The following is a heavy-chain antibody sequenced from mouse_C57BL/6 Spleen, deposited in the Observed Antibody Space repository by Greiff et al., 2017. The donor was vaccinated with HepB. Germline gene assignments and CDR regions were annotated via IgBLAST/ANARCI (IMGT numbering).Heavy chain of an antibody. CDR1: GYTFTNYW. D-gene: IGHD2-4*01. V-gene: IGHV1-63*01. CDR2: IYPGGGYT. Sequence: VKLMESGAELVRPGTSVKMSCKASGYTFTNYWIGWAKQRPGHGLEWIGDIYPGGGYTNYNEKFKGKATLTADKSSSTAYMQFSSLTSEDSAIYYCARHSGDYDGGFAYWGQGTLVTVSA. J-gene: IGHJ3*01. CDR3: ARHSGDYDGGFAY.